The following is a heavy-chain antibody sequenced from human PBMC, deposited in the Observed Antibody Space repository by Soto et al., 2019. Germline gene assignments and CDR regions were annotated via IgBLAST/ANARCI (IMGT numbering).Heavy chain of an antibody. D-gene: IGHD5-18*01. V-gene: IGHV1-2*04. CDR3: ARDRDSYGYTVGYYFDY. CDR1: GYTLTRYY. J-gene: IGHJ4*02. Sequence: SEKVSCKASGYTLTRYYMHSVRQAPGQGLEWMGWINPNSGGTNYAQKFQGWVTMTRDTSISTAYMELSRLRSDDTAVYYCARDRDSYGYTVGYYFDYWGQGTLVT. CDR2: INPNSGGT.